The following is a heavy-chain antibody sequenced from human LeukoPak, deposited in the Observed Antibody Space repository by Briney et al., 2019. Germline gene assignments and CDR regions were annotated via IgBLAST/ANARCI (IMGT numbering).Heavy chain of an antibody. V-gene: IGHV4-59*12. CDR1: GGSISSYY. CDR2: IYYSGST. CDR3: ARARGAARPGDFDY. Sequence: PSETLSLTCTVSGGSISSYYWSWIRQPPGKGLEWIGYIYYSGSTNYNPSLKSRVTISVDTSKNQFSLKLSSVTAADTAVYYCARARGAARPGDFDYRGQGTLVTVSS. J-gene: IGHJ4*02. D-gene: IGHD6-6*01.